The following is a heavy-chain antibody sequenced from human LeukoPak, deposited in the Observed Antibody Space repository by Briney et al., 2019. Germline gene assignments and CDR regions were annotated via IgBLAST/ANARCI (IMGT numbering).Heavy chain of an antibody. CDR1: GGSISSSNW. J-gene: IGHJ3*01. Sequence: SGTLSLTCAISGGSISSSNWWTWVRQPPGKGLEWVGEIYLRGNTNYNPSLESRATISVDESKTQLSLRLESVTAADTAVYHCAREVGDAETTYSDAFDFWGQGTMVTVSS. CDR2: IYLRGNT. D-gene: IGHD1-26*01. CDR3: AREVGDAETTYSDAFDF. V-gene: IGHV4-4*02.